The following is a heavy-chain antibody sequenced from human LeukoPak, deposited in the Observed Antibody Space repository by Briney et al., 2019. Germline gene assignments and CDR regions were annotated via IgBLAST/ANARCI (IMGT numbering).Heavy chain of an antibody. CDR2: TIPLFGTA. J-gene: IGHJ4*02. CDR3: ARAAKYYDILTGYSPAYYFDY. CDR1: GGTVSRYA. V-gene: IGHV1-69*13. D-gene: IGHD3-9*01. Sequence: GASVKVSCKASGGTVSRYAISWVRQAPGQGLEWMGGTIPLFGTANYAQKFQGRVTITADESTGTAYMELSSLRSEDTAVYYCARAAKYYDILTGYSPAYYFDYWGQGTLVTVSS.